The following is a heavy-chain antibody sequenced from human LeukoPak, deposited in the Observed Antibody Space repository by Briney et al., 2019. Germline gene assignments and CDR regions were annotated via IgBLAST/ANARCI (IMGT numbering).Heavy chain of an antibody. J-gene: IGHJ6*03. CDR1: GFTFSAYG. CDR2: IWYDGSNK. V-gene: IGHV3-33*06. D-gene: IGHD2-21*02. CDR3: AKDGDSGTAYYYYYMDV. Sequence: GGSLRLSCAASGFTFSAYGMHWVRQAPGKGLEWVAVIWYDGSNKYYADSVRGRFTISRDSSKNTLYLQMNSLRAEGTAVYYCAKDGDSGTAYYYYYMDVWGKGTTVTVSS.